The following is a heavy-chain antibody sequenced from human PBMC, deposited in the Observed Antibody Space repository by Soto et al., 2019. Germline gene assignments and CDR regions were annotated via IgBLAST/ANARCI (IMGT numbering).Heavy chain of an antibody. CDR1: GFTFSSYA. J-gene: IGHJ6*02. D-gene: IGHD6-6*01. CDR2: ISYDGSNK. Sequence: HPGGSLRLSCAASGFTFSSYAMHWVRQAPGKGLEWVAVISYDGSNKYYADSVKGRFTISRDNSKNTLYLQMNSLRAEDTAVYYCARDNLVLFGYSSSPAYYYGMDVWGQGTTVTVSS. CDR3: ARDNLVLFGYSSSPAYYYGMDV. V-gene: IGHV3-30-3*01.